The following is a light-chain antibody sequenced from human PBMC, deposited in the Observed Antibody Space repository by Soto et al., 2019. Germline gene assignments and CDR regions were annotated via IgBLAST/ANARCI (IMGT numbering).Light chain of an antibody. CDR3: QQYGSSPT. CDR2: GAS. V-gene: IGKV3-20*01. J-gene: IGKJ5*01. CDR1: QSVSSSY. Sequence: IVLTQSPGTLSLSPGERATLSCSASQSVSSSYLAWYQQKPGQAPRLLIYGASSRATGIPDRFSGSGSGTDFTLTISRLEPEDFAVYYCQQYGSSPTFGQGTRLEIK.